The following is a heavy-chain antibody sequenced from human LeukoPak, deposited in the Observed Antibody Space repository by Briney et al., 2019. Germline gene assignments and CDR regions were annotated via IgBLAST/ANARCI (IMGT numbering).Heavy chain of an antibody. CDR3: TKGTIWLPFDY. V-gene: IGHV3-23*01. Sequence: GGSLRLSCAASGFSISNFWMHWVRQAPGKGLEWVSAISGSGGSTYYADSVKGRFTISRDNSKNTLYLQMNSLRAEDTAVYYCTKGTIWLPFDYWGQGTLVTVSS. D-gene: IGHD5-18*01. CDR2: ISGSGGST. CDR1: GFSISNFW. J-gene: IGHJ4*02.